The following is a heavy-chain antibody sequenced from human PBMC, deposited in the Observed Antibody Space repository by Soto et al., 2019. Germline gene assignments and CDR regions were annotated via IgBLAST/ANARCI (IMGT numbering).Heavy chain of an antibody. CDR2: IKSKTDGGTT. V-gene: IGHV3-15*01. D-gene: IGHD4-17*01. J-gene: IGHJ3*02. CDR3: TTRYYGDYDAFDI. CDR1: GFTFSNAW. Sequence: GGSLRLSCAASGFTFSNAWMSWVRQAPGKGLEWVGRIKSKTDGGTTDYAAPVKGRFTISRDDSKNTLYLQMNSLKTEDTAVYYCTTRYYGDYDAFDIWGQGTMVTVSS.